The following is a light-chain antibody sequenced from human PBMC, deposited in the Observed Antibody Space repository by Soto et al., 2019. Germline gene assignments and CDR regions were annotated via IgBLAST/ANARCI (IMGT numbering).Light chain of an antibody. V-gene: IGKV3-20*01. CDR3: QQYGSSLA. Sequence: EMVWPRPRGPRSLPLGERATPSAGAGQVVTASYLAWYQQKPGQPPRLLIYGASSRATGVPDRFSGSGSGTDFTLTISRLEPEDFAVYYWQQYGSSLAFGPGTKVDIK. CDR2: GAS. CDR1: QVVTASY. J-gene: IGKJ3*01.